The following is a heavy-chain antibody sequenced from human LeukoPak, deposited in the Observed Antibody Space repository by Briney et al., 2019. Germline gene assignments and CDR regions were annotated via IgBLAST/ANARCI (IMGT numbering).Heavy chain of an antibody. Sequence: GGSLRLSCAASGFTFSSYAMSWVRQPPGKGLEWVSAISGSGCSTYYPDSVKGRFTISRDNSKYTLYLQMKSLIAEDTAVYYCATPRYYYYYYGMDVWGQGTTVTVSS. CDR1: GFTFSSYA. CDR3: ATPRYYYYYYGMDV. V-gene: IGHV3-23*01. CDR2: ISGSGCST. J-gene: IGHJ6*02.